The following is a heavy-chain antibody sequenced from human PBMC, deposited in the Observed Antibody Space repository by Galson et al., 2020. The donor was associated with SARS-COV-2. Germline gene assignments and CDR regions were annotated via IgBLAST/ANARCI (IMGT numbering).Heavy chain of an antibody. CDR3: AKVFWNYHGGPDPFDY. Sequence: GESLKISCAASGFTFSSYAMSWVRQVPGKGLEWVSMITGSDGTTKYADSVKGRFTISRDNSKNTLFLQMNSLRVEDTALYYCAKVFWNYHGGPDPFDYWGQGTLVTVSS. CDR1: GFTFSSYA. J-gene: IGHJ4*02. CDR2: ITGSDGTT. D-gene: IGHD3-16*02. V-gene: IGHV3-23*01.